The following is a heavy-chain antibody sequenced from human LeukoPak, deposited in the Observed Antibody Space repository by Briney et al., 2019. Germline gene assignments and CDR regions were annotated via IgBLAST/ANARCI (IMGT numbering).Heavy chain of an antibody. CDR2: IYYSGST. CDR1: GGSISSYY. D-gene: IGHD5-18*01. V-gene: IGHV4-39*07. CDR3: ARDKGYSYGYFDY. Sequence: SETLSLTCTVSGGSISSYYWSWIRQPPGKGLEWIGSIYYSGSTYYNPSLKSRVTISVDTSKNQFSLKLSSVTAADTAVYYCARDKGYSYGYFDYWGQGTLVTVSS. J-gene: IGHJ4*02.